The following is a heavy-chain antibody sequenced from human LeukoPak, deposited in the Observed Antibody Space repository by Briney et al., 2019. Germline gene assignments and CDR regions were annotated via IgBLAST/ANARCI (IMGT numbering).Heavy chain of an antibody. J-gene: IGHJ4*02. CDR2: IYSGDTP. CDR1: GFTVNNY. V-gene: IGHV3-53*01. D-gene: IGHD6-13*01. Sequence: PGGSLRLSCAPSGFTVNNYMNWVRQAPGKGLEWISVIYSGDTPYYADSVKGRFTISRDTSKNMLYLQMNSLRADDTAVYYCARAAWYSSSWQEGYYFDYWGQGTLVTVSS. CDR3: ARAAWYSSSWQEGYYFDY.